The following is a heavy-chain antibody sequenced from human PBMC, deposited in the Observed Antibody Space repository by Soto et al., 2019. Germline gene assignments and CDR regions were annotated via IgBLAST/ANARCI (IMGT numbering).Heavy chain of an antibody. V-gene: IGHV1-69*02. CDR2: IIPILGIP. Sequence: QVQLVQSGAEVTKPGPSVKVSCKASGGTFSSYTISWVRQAPGQGLEWMGRIIPILGIPNYAQKFQGRVTITADKSTSTAYMELSSLRSEDTAVYSCARFRGAYGMDVWGQGTTVTVSS. CDR1: GGTFSSYT. J-gene: IGHJ6*02. CDR3: ARFRGAYGMDV. D-gene: IGHD3-10*01.